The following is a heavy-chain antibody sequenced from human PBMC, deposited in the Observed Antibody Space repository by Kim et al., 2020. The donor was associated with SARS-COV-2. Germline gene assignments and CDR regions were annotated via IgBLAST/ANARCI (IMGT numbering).Heavy chain of an antibody. D-gene: IGHD5-18*01. CDR3: ASRIDTSFDY. CDR2: INTDGSGT. CDR1: GFTFSSCW. V-gene: IGHV3-74*01. Sequence: GGSLRLSCAASGFTFSSCWMHWVRQAPGKGLVWVSRINTDGSGTLYADSVKGRFTISRDNAKNTLYLQMNSLRAEDTAEYYCASRIDTSFDYWGQGTLVTVSS. J-gene: IGHJ4*02.